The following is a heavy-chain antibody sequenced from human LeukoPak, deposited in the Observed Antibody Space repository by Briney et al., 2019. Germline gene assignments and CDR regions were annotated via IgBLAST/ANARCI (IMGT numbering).Heavy chain of an antibody. CDR3: ARDYSSSSHFDF. V-gene: IGHV3-30*03. J-gene: IGHJ4*02. CDR2: ISYDGSNN. D-gene: IGHD6-6*01. Sequence: GRSLRLSCAASGFTFSTYGMHWVRQAPGKGLEWVAVISYDGSNNYYADSVRGRFAISRDNAKNSLYLQMNSLRAEDTAVYYCARDYSSSSHFDFWGQGTLVTVSS. CDR1: GFTFSTYG.